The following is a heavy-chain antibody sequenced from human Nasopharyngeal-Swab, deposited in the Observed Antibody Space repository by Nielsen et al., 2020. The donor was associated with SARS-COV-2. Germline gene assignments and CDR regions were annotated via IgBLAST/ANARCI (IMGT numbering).Heavy chain of an antibody. CDR2: IYYSGST. Sequence: SETLSLTCTVSGGSISSYYWSWIRQPQGKGLEWIGYIYYSGSTNYNPSLKSRVTISVDTSKNQFSLKLSSVTAADTAVYYCARDRKAYYDSSGFDYWGQGTLVTVSS. CDR3: ARDRKAYYDSSGFDY. CDR1: GGSISSYY. D-gene: IGHD3-22*01. J-gene: IGHJ4*02. V-gene: IGHV4-59*13.